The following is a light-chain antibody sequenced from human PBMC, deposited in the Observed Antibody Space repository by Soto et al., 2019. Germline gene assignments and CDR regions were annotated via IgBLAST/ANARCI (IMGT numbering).Light chain of an antibody. V-gene: IGKV2-30*01. CDR1: QSIVYSDGNAY. CDR2: RAS. Sequence: DVVMTQSPLSLPVTLGQPASISCRSSQSIVYSDGNAYLSWFQQRPGQSPRRLIYRASNRDSGVXDXXSGSGSGTDFTLQIDRVEAEDVGIYYCLQGTHWPPTFGRGTRVEIK. CDR3: LQGTHWPPT. J-gene: IGKJ1*01.